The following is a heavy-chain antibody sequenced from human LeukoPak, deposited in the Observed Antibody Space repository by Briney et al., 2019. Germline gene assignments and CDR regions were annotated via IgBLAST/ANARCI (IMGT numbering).Heavy chain of an antibody. J-gene: IGHJ4*02. V-gene: IGHV1-46*01. CDR3: ARPDRLALDY. CDR1: GYTFTRNY. D-gene: IGHD3-9*01. Sequence: ASVKVSCKASGYTFTRNYIHWVRQAPGQGLEWMGIINPSGGSTSYAQKIQGRVTMTRDTSTSTVYMELTSLRSEDTAVYYCARPDRLALDYWGQGTLVTASS. CDR2: INPSGGST.